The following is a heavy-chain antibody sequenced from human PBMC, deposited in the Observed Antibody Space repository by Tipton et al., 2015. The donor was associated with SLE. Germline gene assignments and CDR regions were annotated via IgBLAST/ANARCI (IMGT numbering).Heavy chain of an antibody. CDR1: GGSISRIGYY. Sequence: LRLSCTVSGGSISRIGYYWSWIRQPPGKGLEWIGVLYYSGNTYYNPSLKSPVTLSIDTSKNQFSLKMRSVIAADTAVYFCARGYCSDGVCYGFGFFDYWGQGNLVTVSS. CDR3: ARGYCSDGVCYGFGFFDY. CDR2: LYYSGNT. D-gene: IGHD2-8*01. V-gene: IGHV4-39*07. J-gene: IGHJ4*02.